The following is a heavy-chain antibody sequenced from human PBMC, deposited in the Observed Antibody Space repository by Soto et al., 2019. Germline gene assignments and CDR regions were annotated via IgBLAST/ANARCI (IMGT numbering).Heavy chain of an antibody. J-gene: IGHJ5*02. V-gene: IGHV4-4*02. CDR1: GGSVSSSNW. Sequence: SETLSLTCIVSGGSVSSSNWWSWVRQPPGKGLEWIGEIYHSGSTTYHPSPKSRATISVDKSENQFSLRLKSVTAADTAVYYCASVGSDYDNSGYYLPWGPGTLVTVSS. D-gene: IGHD3-22*01. CDR2: IYHSGST. CDR3: ASVGSDYDNSGYYLP.